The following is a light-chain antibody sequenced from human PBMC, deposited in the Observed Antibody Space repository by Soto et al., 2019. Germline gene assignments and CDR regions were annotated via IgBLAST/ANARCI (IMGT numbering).Light chain of an antibody. J-gene: IGKJ5*01. CDR3: QQSYSTLIT. CDR1: QSISSY. V-gene: IGKV1-39*01. Sequence: DIQMTQSPSSLSASVGDRVTITFLASQSISSYLNWCQQKPGKAPKLLIYAASSLQSGVPSRFSGSGSGTDFTLTISSLQPEDFATYYCQQSYSTLITFGQGTRLEIK. CDR2: AAS.